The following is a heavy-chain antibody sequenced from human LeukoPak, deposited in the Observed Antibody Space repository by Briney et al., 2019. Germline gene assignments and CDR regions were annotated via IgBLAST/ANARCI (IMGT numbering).Heavy chain of an antibody. CDR1: GGSISSYY. V-gene: IGHV4-59*12. Sequence: PSETLSLTCTVSGGSISSYYWSWIRQPPGKGLEWIGYISYSGSTNYNPSLKSRVTISVDTSKNQFSLKLSSVTAADTAVYYCARVLPAYYYDSSGYYQFDYWGQGTLVTVSS. D-gene: IGHD3-22*01. CDR3: ARVLPAYYYDSSGYYQFDY. CDR2: ISYSGST. J-gene: IGHJ4*02.